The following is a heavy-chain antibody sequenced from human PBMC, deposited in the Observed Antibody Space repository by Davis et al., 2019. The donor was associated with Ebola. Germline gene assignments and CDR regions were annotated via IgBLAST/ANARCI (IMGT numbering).Heavy chain of an antibody. D-gene: IGHD5/OR15-5a*01. CDR3: ARGGRTEAVSGAFDI. Sequence: PGGSLRLSCAASGFTFSSYAMHWVRQAPGKGLEWVAVISYDGSNKYYADSVKGRFTISRDNSKNTLYLQMNSLRAEDTAVYYCARGGRTEAVSGAFDIWGQGTMVTVSS. J-gene: IGHJ3*02. CDR1: GFTFSSYA. V-gene: IGHV3-30-3*01. CDR2: ISYDGSNK.